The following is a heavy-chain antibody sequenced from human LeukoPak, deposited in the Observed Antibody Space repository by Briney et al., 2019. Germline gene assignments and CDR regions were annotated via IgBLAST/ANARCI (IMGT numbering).Heavy chain of an antibody. D-gene: IGHD6-19*01. CDR1: GFTFSNYW. CDR3: AGKWAVAGSSYFYY. Sequence: GGSLRLSCTASGFTFSNYWMSWVRQAPGKGLEWVANIKQDGSVQYYVDSVKGRFTISRDNAKNSLYLQMNSLRAQDTAVYYCAGKWAVAGSSYFYYWGQGNLGTVSS. J-gene: IGHJ4*02. V-gene: IGHV3-7*03. CDR2: IKQDGSVQ.